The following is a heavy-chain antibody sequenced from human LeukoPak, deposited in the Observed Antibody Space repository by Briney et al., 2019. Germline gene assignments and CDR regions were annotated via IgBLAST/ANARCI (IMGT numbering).Heavy chain of an antibody. CDR2: IIPIFGTA. J-gene: IGHJ3*02. CDR3: AREGNGDSDAFDI. Sequence: SVKVSCKASGGTFSSYAISWVRQAPGQGLEWMGGIIPIFGTANYAQKFQGRVTITADESTSTAYMELSSLRSEDTAVYYCAREGNGDSDAFDIWGQGTMVTVSS. D-gene: IGHD4-17*01. CDR1: GGTFSSYA. V-gene: IGHV1-69*13.